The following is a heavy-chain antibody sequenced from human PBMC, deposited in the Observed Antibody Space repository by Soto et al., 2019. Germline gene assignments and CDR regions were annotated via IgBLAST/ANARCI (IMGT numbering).Heavy chain of an antibody. CDR3: ARDMQGWGGY. V-gene: IGHV1-2*02. CDR1: GYTLTDYF. Sequence: QVQLVQSGAEVKKPGASVKVSCKASGYTLTDYFLHWVRQAPGQGLEWMGWMNPKSGDTNSAQKFQDRVTMTRDTSTSTAYMALSRLRFDDTAVYYCARDMQGWGGYWGQGTLVTVSS. J-gene: IGHJ4*02. D-gene: IGHD3-16*01. CDR2: MNPKSGDT.